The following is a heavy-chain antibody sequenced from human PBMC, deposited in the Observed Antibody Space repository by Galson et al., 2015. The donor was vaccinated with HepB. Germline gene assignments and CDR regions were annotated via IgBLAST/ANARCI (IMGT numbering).Heavy chain of an antibody. V-gene: IGHV3-64D*06. CDR3: ALSTLELNFDY. D-gene: IGHD1-7*01. CDR2: ISSNGGST. J-gene: IGHJ4*02. Sequence: SLRLSCAASGFTFSSYAMHWVRQAPGKGLEYVSAISSNGGSTYYADSVKGRFTISRDNSKNTLYLQMSSLRAEDTAVYYCALSTLELNFDYWGQGTLVTVSS. CDR1: GFTFSSYA.